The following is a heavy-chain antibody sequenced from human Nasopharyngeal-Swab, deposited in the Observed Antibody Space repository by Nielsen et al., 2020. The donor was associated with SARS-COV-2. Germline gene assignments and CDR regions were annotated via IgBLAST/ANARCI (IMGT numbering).Heavy chain of an antibody. D-gene: IGHD6-6*01. CDR3: ARGERRAARPPGGYFDY. CDR1: GGSVSSGGYY. J-gene: IGHJ4*02. CDR2: IYYSGST. Sequence: SETLSLTCTVSGGSVSSGGYYWSWIRQPPGKGLEWIGYIYYSGSTNYNPSLKSRVTISVDTSKNQFSLKLSSVTAADTAVYYCARGERRAARPPGGYFDYWGQGTLVTVSS. V-gene: IGHV4-61*08.